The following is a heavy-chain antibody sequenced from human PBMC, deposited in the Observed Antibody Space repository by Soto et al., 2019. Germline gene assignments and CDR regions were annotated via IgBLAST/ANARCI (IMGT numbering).Heavy chain of an antibody. D-gene: IGHD1-1*01. Sequence: EVQLVESGGGLVKPGGSLRLSSAASGFTFSSYSMNWVRQAPGKGLEWVSSISSSSSYIYYADSVKGRFTISRDNAKNSLYLQMNSLRAEDTAMYYCARVATTGTTSRYYAMDVWGQGTTVTVSS. CDR2: ISSSSSYI. CDR3: ARVATTGTTSRYYAMDV. V-gene: IGHV3-21*01. CDR1: GFTFSSYS. J-gene: IGHJ6*02.